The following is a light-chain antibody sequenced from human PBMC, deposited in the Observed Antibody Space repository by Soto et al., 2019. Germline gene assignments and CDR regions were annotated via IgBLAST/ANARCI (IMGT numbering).Light chain of an antibody. CDR1: QSISSW. CDR2: KAS. V-gene: IGKV1-5*03. CDR3: QQSNRYPWT. J-gene: IGKJ1*01. Sequence: DIQMTQSPSTLSASVGDRVTITCRASQSISSWLAWYQQKPGKAPKLLIYKASSLESGVPSRFSGSGPGTEFTLTISSLQPDEFATYYCQQSNRYPWTFGQGTKVEIK.